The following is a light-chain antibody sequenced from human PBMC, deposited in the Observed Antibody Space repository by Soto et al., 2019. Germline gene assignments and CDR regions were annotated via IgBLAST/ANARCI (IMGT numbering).Light chain of an antibody. CDR2: DAS. CDR1: QSVSSN. V-gene: IGKV3-15*01. Sequence: EIMMTQSPATPSVSPGERAALSCRASQSVSSNFAWYQQKPGQAPRLLIYDASTRATGIPARFSGSGSGTEFTLTISSLQSEDFAVYYCQQYNNWPYTFGQGTKLEIK. J-gene: IGKJ2*01. CDR3: QQYNNWPYT.